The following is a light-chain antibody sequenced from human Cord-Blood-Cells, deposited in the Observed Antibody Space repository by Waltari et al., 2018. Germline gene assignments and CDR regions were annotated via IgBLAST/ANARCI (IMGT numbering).Light chain of an antibody. J-gene: IGKJ4*01. Sequence: DIQMTQSPSSLSASVGDRVTITCQASQDISNSLNWYQQKPGKAPKLLIYDASNLETGVPSRFSGSGSGTDFTFTISSLQPEDIATYYCQQYDNPALTFGGGTKVEIK. V-gene: IGKV1-33*01. CDR2: DAS. CDR1: QDISNS. CDR3: QQYDNPALT.